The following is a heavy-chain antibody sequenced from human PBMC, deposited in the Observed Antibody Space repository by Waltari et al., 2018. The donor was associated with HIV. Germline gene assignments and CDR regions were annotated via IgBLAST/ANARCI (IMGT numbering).Heavy chain of an antibody. Sequence: QVQLVQSGAEVKKPGASVKVSCKASGYTFTSYAMHWVRQAPGQRLEWMGWINAGNGNTKYSQKFQGRVTITRDTSASTAYMELSSLRSEDTAVYYCATTDIRTEQSAFDIWGQGQWSPSLQ. D-gene: IGHD1-1*01. J-gene: IGHJ3*02. CDR3: ATTDIRTEQSAFDI. V-gene: IGHV1-3*01. CDR1: GYTFTSYA. CDR2: INAGNGNT.